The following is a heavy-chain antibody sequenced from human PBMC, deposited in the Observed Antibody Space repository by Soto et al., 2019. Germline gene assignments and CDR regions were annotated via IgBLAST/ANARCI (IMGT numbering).Heavy chain of an antibody. CDR3: ASGPFTYDSSGYYVY. J-gene: IGHJ1*01. D-gene: IGHD3-22*01. Sequence: ASVHVSCKTSGYSFSGYYIHWVRQAPGQGLEWMGCINPNSGATLYARKFQGMVLVSRDTSLNTAFMQLSSLSSDDTAVYYCASGPFTYDSSGYYVYWGQGTLVPVSS. CDR1: GYSFSGYY. CDR2: INPNSGAT. V-gene: IGHV1-2*02.